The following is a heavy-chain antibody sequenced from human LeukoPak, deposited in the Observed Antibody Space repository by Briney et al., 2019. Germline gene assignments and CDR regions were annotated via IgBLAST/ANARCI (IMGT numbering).Heavy chain of an antibody. D-gene: IGHD1-1*01. CDR3: ASLQLHGYFDY. CDR2: IYYSGST. V-gene: IGHV4-39*01. J-gene: IGHJ4*02. CDR1: GGSISSSSYY. Sequence: PSETLSLTCTVSGGSISSSSYYWGWIRQPPGKGLEWIGSIYYSGSTYYNPSHKSRVTISVDTSKNQFSLKLSSVTAADTAVYYCASLQLHGYFDYWGQGTLVTVSS.